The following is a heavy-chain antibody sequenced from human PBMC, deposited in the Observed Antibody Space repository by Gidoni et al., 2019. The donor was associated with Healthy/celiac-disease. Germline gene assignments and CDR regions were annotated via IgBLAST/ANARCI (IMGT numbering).Heavy chain of an antibody. CDR1: GGTFSSYA. D-gene: IGHD3-10*01. CDR3: ARGVTMVRGKEGQVDDP. J-gene: IGHJ5*02. Sequence: QVQLVQSGAEVKKPGSSVKVSCKASGGTFSSYAIRWVRQAPGQGLEWMGRIIPSLGIANYAQKFQGRVTITADKSTSTAYMELSSLRSEDTAVYYCARGVTMVRGKEGQVDDPWGQGTLVTVSS. V-gene: IGHV1-69*04. CDR2: IIPSLGIA.